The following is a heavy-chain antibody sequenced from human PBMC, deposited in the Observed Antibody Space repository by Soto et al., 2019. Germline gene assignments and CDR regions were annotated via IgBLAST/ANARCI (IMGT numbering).Heavy chain of an antibody. CDR1: GGSISSYY. Sequence: SETLSLTCTVSGGSISSYYWSWIRQPPGKGLEWIGYIYYSGSTNYNPSLKSRVTISVDTSKNQFSLKLSSVTAADTAVYYCAREVYILTGYPGWFDPWGQGTLVTVSS. J-gene: IGHJ5*02. CDR3: AREVYILTGYPGWFDP. CDR2: IYYSGST. V-gene: IGHV4-59*01. D-gene: IGHD3-9*01.